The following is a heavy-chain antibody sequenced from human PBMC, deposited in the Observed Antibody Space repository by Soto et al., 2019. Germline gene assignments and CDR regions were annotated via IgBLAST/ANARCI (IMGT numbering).Heavy chain of an antibody. D-gene: IGHD6-19*01. CDR1: GGSISSSXX. CDR3: ARDLAVAEYYFDY. Sequence: QVQLQESGPGLVKPSGTLSLTCAVSGGSISSSXXWXXXXXXXXXXLEWIGEIYHSGSTNYNPSLKSRVTISVDKSKNQFSLKLSSVTAADTAVYYCARDLAVAEYYFDYWGQGTLVTVSS. V-gene: IGHV4-4*02. J-gene: IGHJ4*02. CDR2: IYHSGST.